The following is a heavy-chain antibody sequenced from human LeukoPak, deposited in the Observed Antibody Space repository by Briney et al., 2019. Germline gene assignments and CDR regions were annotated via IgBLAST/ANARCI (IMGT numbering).Heavy chain of an antibody. CDR2: IIPIFGTA. Sequence: ASVKVSCKASEGTFSSYAISWVRQAPGQGLEWMGGIIPIFGTANYAQKFQGRVTITADEPTSTAYLELSSLTSEDTAVYYCARVVLGRRWLQTSYYYGMDVWGQGTTVTVSS. D-gene: IGHD5-24*01. V-gene: IGHV1-69*13. CDR1: EGTFSSYA. J-gene: IGHJ6*02. CDR3: ARVVLGRRWLQTSYYYGMDV.